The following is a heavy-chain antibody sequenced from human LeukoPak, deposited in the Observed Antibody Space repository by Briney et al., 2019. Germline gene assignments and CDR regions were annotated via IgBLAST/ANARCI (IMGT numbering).Heavy chain of an antibody. Sequence: PGGSLRLSCAASVFTLSSSAMTWVRAAPGKGLEWVSAISDNGYDTFYADSLKGRFTISRDNSKNTQYLQMNSLRAEDTAVYYCGKVPYAALVAWGQGTLVTVSS. CDR3: GKVPYAALVA. V-gene: IGHV3-23*01. D-gene: IGHD2-2*01. J-gene: IGHJ5*02. CDR1: VFTLSSSA. CDR2: ISDNGYDT.